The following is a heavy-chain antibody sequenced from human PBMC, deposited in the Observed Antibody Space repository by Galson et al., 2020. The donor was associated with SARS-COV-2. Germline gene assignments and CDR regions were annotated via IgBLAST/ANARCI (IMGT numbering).Heavy chain of an antibody. V-gene: IGHV3-23*01. J-gene: IGHJ4*02. CDR1: GFIFNKFS. CDR3: AKDSGGATGWGYFDF. CDR2: ISTSGDNT. D-gene: IGHD6-19*01. Sequence: GGSLRLSCAASGFIFNKFSMAWVRQAPGKGLEWVSDISTSGDNTKYADSVQGRFTISRDMSKNTLYLQMTSLSAEDTAVYYCAKDSGGATGWGYFDFWGQGTLVTVSS.